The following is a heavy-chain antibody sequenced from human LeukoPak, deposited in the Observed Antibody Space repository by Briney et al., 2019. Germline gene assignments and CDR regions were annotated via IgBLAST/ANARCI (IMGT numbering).Heavy chain of an antibody. J-gene: IGHJ4*02. Sequence: SETLSLTCTVSGGSISSYYWSWIRQPPGKGLEWIGYIYFSGSTNYNPSLKSRVTISVDTSRNQFSLQLSSVTAADTAVYYCARCPSSGYLDYFDYWGQGTLVTVSS. V-gene: IGHV4-59*01. CDR1: GGSISSYY. CDR3: ARCPSSGYLDYFDY. CDR2: IYFSGST. D-gene: IGHD3-22*01.